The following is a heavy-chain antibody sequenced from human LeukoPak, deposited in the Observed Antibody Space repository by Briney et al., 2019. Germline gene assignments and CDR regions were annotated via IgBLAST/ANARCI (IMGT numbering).Heavy chain of an antibody. CDR3: ARGGMWLAVDY. CDR1: GGSIRSSYYY. D-gene: IGHD6-19*01. Sequence: SETLSLTCTVSGGSIRSSYYYWGWIRQPPGKGLEWIGSIYDSGSTYYNPSLKSRVTISVDTSKNQFSLKLHSVTAADTAVYYCARGGMWLAVDYWGQGTLVTVSS. V-gene: IGHV4-39*01. J-gene: IGHJ4*02. CDR2: IYDSGST.